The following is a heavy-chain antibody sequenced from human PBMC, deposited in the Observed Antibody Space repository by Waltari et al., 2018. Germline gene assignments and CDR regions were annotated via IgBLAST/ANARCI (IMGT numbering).Heavy chain of an antibody. V-gene: IGHV3-53*01. D-gene: IGHD1-1*01. CDR1: GFTVSSTY. CDR3: ARATNWVLEAFDL. CDR2: IFTSGST. Sequence: ELQVVESGGGLIQPGASLRLSCAASGFTVSSTYMAWVRQAPGKGPEWVSVIFTSGSTYHADSVKGRFTISRDNSENTVHLQMKNLTAEDTALYYCARATNWVLEAFDLWGQG. J-gene: IGHJ3*01.